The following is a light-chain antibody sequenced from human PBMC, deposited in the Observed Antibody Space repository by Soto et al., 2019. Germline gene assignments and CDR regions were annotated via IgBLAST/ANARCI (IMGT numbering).Light chain of an antibody. J-gene: IGKJ1*01. CDR1: PPINNY. V-gene: IGKV1-39*01. CDR3: QQTYNAPRT. Sequence: DIQMTQSPSSLSASVGDRVTITCRASPPINNYLNWYQQKSGKGPKLLIYAASTLQSGVPSRFSGSRSGADFTLTISSLQPEDFATYYCQQTYNAPRTFVQGTKVDIK. CDR2: AAS.